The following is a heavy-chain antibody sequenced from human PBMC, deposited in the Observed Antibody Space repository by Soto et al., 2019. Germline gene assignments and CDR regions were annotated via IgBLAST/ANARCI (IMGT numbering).Heavy chain of an antibody. V-gene: IGHV2-5*05. J-gene: IGHJ4*01. D-gene: IGHD3-16*01. CDR2: IYWDDDR. CDR1: GFSLSTSGVG. CDR3: AHRNTHYTWNYVIFDN. Sequence: SGPTLVNPTQTLTLTCTFSGFSLSTSGVGVGWIRQPPGKALEWLALIYWDDDRRYDPSLKSRLTISKDTSKNQVVLTMSNMVPLDTATYYCAHRNTHYTWNYVIFDNWCQGTLVTVSS.